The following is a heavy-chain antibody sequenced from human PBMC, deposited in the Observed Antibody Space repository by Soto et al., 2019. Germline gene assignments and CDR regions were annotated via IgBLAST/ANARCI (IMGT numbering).Heavy chain of an antibody. J-gene: IGHJ6*02. CDR1: GYSFTSYW. CDR3: ARGRGPPDYYYYGMHV. D-gene: IGHD1-26*01. Sequence: PGESLKISCKGSGYSFTSYWISWVRQMPGKGLEWMGRIDPSDSYTNYSPSFQGHVTISADKSISTAYLQWSSLKASDTAMYYCARGRGPPDYYYYGMHVCGQGTTVTVSS. V-gene: IGHV5-10-1*01. CDR2: IDPSDSYT.